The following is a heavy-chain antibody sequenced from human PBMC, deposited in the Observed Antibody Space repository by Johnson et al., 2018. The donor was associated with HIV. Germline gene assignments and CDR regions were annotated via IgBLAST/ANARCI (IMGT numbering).Heavy chain of an antibody. Sequence: QVQLVESGGGVVQPGTSLRLSCAASGFTFRNYAMHWVRQAPGKGLEWVAVISYDGSNKYYADSVKGRFTISRDNSKKPLSLQMNSPRVDETAIYYCARVRAGRDNAFDIWGQGTMVTVSS. CDR2: ISYDGSNK. CDR1: GFTFRNYA. J-gene: IGHJ3*02. V-gene: IGHV3-30*04. D-gene: IGHD1-26*01. CDR3: ARVRAGRDNAFDI.